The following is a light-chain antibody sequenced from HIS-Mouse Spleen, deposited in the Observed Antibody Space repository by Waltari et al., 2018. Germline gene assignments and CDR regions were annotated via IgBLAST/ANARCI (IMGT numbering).Light chain of an antibody. CDR3: SSYTSSSTEV. V-gene: IGLV2-14*03. CDR2: DVS. Sequence: QSALTQPASVSGSPGQSITISCTGTSSDVGGYNYVSWYQQHPGKAPKLMIYDVSKRPSVVSNRFSGSKSGNPASLTISGLQAEDEADYYCSSYTSSSTEVFGGGTKLTVL. J-gene: IGLJ2*01. CDR1: SSDVGGYNY.